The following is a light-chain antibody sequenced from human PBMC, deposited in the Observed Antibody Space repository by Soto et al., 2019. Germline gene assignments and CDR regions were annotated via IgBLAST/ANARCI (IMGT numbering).Light chain of an antibody. CDR2: DAS. CDR1: QSISSR. Sequence: DIQMTQSPSTLSASVGDRVTITCRASQSISSRLAWCQQKPGKAPKLLIFDASTLESGVPSRFSGSGSGTDFTLTISSLQPEDFATYYCQQANSFPWTFGQGTKVDI. V-gene: IGKV1-5*01. CDR3: QQANSFPWT. J-gene: IGKJ1*01.